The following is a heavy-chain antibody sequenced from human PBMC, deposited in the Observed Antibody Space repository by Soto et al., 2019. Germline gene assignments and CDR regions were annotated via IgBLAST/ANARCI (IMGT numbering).Heavy chain of an antibody. J-gene: IGHJ3*02. V-gene: IGHV3-23*01. CDR2: ISGSGGST. D-gene: IGHD2-2*01. CDR3: AKSRIILVPAATQFDAFDI. Sequence: PGGSLRLSCAASGFTFSSYAMSWVRQAPGKGLEWVSAISGSGGSTYYADSVKGRFTISRDNSKNTLYLQMNSLRAEDTAVYYCAKSRIILVPAATQFDAFDIWGQGTMVTVSS. CDR1: GFTFSSYA.